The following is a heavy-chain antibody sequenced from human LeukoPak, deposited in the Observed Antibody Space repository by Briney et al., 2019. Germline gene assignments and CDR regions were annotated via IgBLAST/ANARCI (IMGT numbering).Heavy chain of an antibody. CDR3: VRDDYLGY. Sequence: GGSLRLSCVASGLNFDDSAMHWVRQAPGRGLEWVAHIKQDGSEKNYVDLVKGRFTISRDNAKNSVYLQMNSLRVEDTAVYYCVRDDYLGYWGQGRLVTVSS. J-gene: IGHJ4*02. CDR1: GLNFDDSA. CDR2: IKQDGSEK. D-gene: IGHD3-16*01. V-gene: IGHV3-7*05.